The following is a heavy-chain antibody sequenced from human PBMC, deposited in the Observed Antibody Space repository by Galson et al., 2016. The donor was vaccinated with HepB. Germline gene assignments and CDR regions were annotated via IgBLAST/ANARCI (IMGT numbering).Heavy chain of an antibody. CDR2: ISYDGSNK. V-gene: IGHV3-30*18. J-gene: IGHJ4*02. D-gene: IGHD6-13*01. CDR1: GFTFSFSAYG. CDR3: AKDQRHLGGWYSSSWGDY. Sequence: SLRLSCAASGFTFSFSAYGMHWVRQAPGKGLEWVAIISYDGSNKYYADSVKGRFTISGDNSKNTLYLQMNSLRAEDTAVYYCAKDQRHLGGWYSSSWGDYWGQGTLVTVSS.